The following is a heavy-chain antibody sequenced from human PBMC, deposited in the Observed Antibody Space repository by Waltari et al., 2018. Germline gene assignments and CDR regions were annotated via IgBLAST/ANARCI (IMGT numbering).Heavy chain of an antibody. CDR1: GYSISSGYY. CDR2: IYQSGST. CDR3: ARHQVGGRDFEY. V-gene: IGHV4-38-2*01. D-gene: IGHD1-26*01. Sequence: QVQLHESGPGLVKSSETLSLTCAVSGYSISSGYYWGWIRQPPGKGLEWIGPIYQSGSTYYNPSLKSRITISLDTSKNQFSLKLNSVTAADTAVYYCARHQVGGRDFEYWGQGTLVTVSS. J-gene: IGHJ4*02.